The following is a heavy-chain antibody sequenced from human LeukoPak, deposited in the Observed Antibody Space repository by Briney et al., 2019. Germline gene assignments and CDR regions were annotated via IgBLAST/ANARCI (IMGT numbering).Heavy chain of an antibody. V-gene: IGHV3-7*01. J-gene: IGHJ4*02. CDR2: IKQDGSEK. D-gene: IGHD4-23*01. CDR3: ATLSCGGNSFCFDY. CDR1: GLTFSNYW. Sequence: GGSLRLSCAASGLTFSNYWMSWVRQAPGKGLEWVANIKQDGSEKYYVGSVKGRYTISRDTAKNSLYLQMNSLRAEDTAVYYCATLSCGGNSFCFDYWGQGTLVTVSS.